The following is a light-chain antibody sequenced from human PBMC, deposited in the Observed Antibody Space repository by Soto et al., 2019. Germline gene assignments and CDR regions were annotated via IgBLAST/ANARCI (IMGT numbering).Light chain of an antibody. V-gene: IGLV2-11*01. CDR3: CSTAGNYTLV. CDR1: SSDVGGYNY. Sequence: QSALTQPRSVSGSPGQSVTISCTGTSSDVGGYNYVSWYQQHPGKAPKLMIYDVNKRPSGVPDCFSGSRSGDTASLTISGLQAEDEADYYCCSTAGNYTLVFGGGTKLTVL. J-gene: IGLJ2*01. CDR2: DVN.